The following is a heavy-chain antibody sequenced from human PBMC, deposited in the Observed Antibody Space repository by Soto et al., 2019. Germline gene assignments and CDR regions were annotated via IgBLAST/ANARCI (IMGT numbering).Heavy chain of an antibody. CDR1: GGSISSGGYY. V-gene: IGHV4-31*03. J-gene: IGHJ4*02. D-gene: IGHD5-12*01. CDR2: IYYSGST. Sequence: SETLSLTCTVSGGSISSGGYYWSWIRQHPGKGLEWIGYIYYSGSTYYNPSLKSRVTISVDTSKNQFSLKLSSVTAADTAVYYCARDNSGYDSYFDYWGQGTLVTVSS. CDR3: ARDNSGYDSYFDY.